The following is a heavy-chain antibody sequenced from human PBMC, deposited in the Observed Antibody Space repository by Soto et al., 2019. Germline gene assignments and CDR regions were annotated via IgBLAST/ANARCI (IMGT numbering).Heavy chain of an antibody. CDR1: GFTFSSYS. D-gene: IGHD2-15*01. CDR3: ARGGVEGIDSWGGN. Sequence: EVQLVESGGGLVKPGGSLRLSCAASGFTFSSYSMNWVRQAPGKGLEWVSSISSSSSYIYYADSVKGRFTISRDNAKNSRCLQSTRSSAADTAVNYWARGGVEGIDSWGGNWGQGTLVTVSS. J-gene: IGHJ4*02. CDR2: ISSSSSYI. V-gene: IGHV3-21*01.